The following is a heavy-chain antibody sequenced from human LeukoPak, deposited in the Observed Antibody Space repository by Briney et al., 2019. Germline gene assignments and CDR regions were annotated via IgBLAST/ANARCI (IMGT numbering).Heavy chain of an antibody. CDR2: INNKGTET. V-gene: IGHV3-74*01. J-gene: IGHJ3*02. Sequence: SGGSLRLSCAASGFTFNDFWMHWVRQVPGKGLVWVSRINNKGTETVYADSVKGRFTISRDNAKNTLYLQMNSLRAEDTAIYYCVRGSFGPDIWGQGTMVTVSS. D-gene: IGHD3/OR15-3a*01. CDR1: GFTFNDFW. CDR3: VRGSFGPDI.